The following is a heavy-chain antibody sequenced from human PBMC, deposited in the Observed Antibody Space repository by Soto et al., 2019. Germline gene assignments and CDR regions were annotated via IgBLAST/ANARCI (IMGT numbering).Heavy chain of an antibody. CDR2: IWDDGSNK. J-gene: IGHJ6*02. D-gene: IGHD2-2*01. V-gene: IGHV3-33*01. Sequence: VHQAPGKGLEWVAVIWDDGSNKFYADSVKGRFTISRDNSKNTLYLQMNSLRDEDTAVYYCARGLRAISFYGMYVWGQGTTLTVSS. CDR3: ARGLRAISFYGMYV.